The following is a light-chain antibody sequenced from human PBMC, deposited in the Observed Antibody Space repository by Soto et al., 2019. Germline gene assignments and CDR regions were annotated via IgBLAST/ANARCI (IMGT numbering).Light chain of an antibody. V-gene: IGKV3-20*01. J-gene: IGKJ1*01. Sequence: DIVLTQSPGTLSLSPGERATLSCRASQSVGSAYLAWYQHKPGQAPRLLIYGTSSRATGIADRFTGSGSGTDFPPTISRLEPEDFAVYYCQQYAGSRWTFGQGTKV. CDR1: QSVGSAY. CDR2: GTS. CDR3: QQYAGSRWT.